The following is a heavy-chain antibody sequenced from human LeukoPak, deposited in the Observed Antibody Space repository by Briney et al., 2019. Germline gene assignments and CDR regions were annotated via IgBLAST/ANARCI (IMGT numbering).Heavy chain of an antibody. Sequence: SETLSLTCAVYGGSFSGYYWSWIRQPPGKGLEWIGEINHSGSTNYNPSLKSRVTISVDTSKNQFSLKLSSVTAADTAVYYCARGRRRESYFLYYFDYWGQGTLVTVSS. CDR3: ARGRRRESYFLYYFDY. D-gene: IGHD1-26*01. CDR2: INHSGST. V-gene: IGHV4-34*01. J-gene: IGHJ4*02. CDR1: GGSFSGYY.